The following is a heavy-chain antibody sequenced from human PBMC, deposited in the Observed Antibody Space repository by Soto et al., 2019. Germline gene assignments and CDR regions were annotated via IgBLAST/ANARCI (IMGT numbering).Heavy chain of an antibody. D-gene: IGHD1-20*01. Sequence: SETLSLTCTVSGGSLSTYYWSWIRQPPGKVLEWIVYMSYSGSSNYNPSLKSRVIMSVDRSKNQVSLKLSSVTAADTAVYYCARTRITSPAATLDPWGQGTLVTVSS. CDR1: GGSLSTYY. J-gene: IGHJ5*02. CDR2: MSYSGSS. V-gene: IGHV4-59*01. CDR3: ARTRITSPAATLDP.